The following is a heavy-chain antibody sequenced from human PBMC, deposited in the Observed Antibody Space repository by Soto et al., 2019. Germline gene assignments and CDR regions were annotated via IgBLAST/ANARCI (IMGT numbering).Heavy chain of an antibody. CDR2: ISGSGGTT. CDR3: AKAQGGDGGPEAY. CDR1: GFTFSNYA. J-gene: IGHJ4*02. Sequence: GGSLRLSCAASGFTFSNYAMSWVRQAPGKGLEWVSVISGSGGTTNYADSVRGRFTISRDNSKSTLYLQMDSLRAEDTAVYYCAKAQGGDGGPEAYWGRGPLVTVSS. D-gene: IGHD3-16*01. V-gene: IGHV3-23*01.